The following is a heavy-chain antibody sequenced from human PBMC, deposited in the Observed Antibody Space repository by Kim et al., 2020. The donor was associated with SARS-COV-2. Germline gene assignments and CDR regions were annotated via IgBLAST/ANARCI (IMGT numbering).Heavy chain of an antibody. V-gene: IGHV1-3*01. J-gene: IGHJ4*02. Sequence: TKYSRTIKGRVTISTETSAPIVFMDLKSLTSEDTAVYYCARGPAGADYWGQGTLVTVSS. CDR3: ARGPAGADY. CDR2: T. D-gene: IGHD6-13*01.